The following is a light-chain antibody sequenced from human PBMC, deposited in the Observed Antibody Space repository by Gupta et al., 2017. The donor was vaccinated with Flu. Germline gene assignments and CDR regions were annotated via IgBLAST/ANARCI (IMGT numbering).Light chain of an antibody. CDR1: ALPKQY. J-gene: IGLJ3*02. CDR3: QSADSSGTYHWV. CDR2: KDS. Sequence: SYELTQPPSVSVSPGQTARITCPGDALPKQYAYWYQQKPGQAPVLVIYKDSERPSGIPERFSGSSSGTTVTLTISGVQAEDEADYYCQSADSSGTYHWVFGGGTKLT. V-gene: IGLV3-25*02.